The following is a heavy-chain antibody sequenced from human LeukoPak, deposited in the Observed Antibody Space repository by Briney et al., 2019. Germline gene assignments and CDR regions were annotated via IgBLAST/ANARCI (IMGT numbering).Heavy chain of an antibody. D-gene: IGHD6-19*01. CDR1: GFTSSNYV. V-gene: IGHV3-23*01. J-gene: IGHJ4*02. Sequence: PGGSLRLSCAASGFTSSNYVVNWVRQAPGKGLERVSAISGSGGSTKYADSVKGRFPISGDNSKNTLYLQMNSLRAEDTAVYYCAKSQSGWYSFDYWGQGTLVTVSS. CDR3: AKSQSGWYSFDY. CDR2: ISGSGGST.